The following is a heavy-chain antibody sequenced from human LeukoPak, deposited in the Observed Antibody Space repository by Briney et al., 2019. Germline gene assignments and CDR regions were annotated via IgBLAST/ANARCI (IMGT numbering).Heavy chain of an antibody. J-gene: IGHJ4*02. V-gene: IGHV5-51*01. CDR1: GYIFTNYW. CDR3: ARRDGGSIDY. D-gene: IGHD3-10*01. Sequence: GESLKTSCKISGYIFTNYWIGWARQMPGKGLEWMGIIYPGDSDTRYSPSFQGQVTISVDKSISTAYLQWRSLKASDTAMYYCARRDGGSIDYWGQGTLVTVSS. CDR2: IYPGDSDT.